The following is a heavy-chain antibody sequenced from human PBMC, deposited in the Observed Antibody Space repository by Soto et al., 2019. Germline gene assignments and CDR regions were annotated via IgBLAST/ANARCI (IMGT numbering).Heavy chain of an antibody. CDR1: GFTFSSYG. CDR2: ISYDGSNK. CDR3: AKALYSSSWYYYYYGMDV. D-gene: IGHD6-13*01. J-gene: IGHJ6*02. Sequence: GESLKISCAASGFTFSSYGMHWVRQAPGKGLEWVAVISYDGSNKYYADSVKGRFTISRDNSKNTLYLQMNSLRAEDTAVYYCAKALYSSSWYYYYYGMDVWGQGTTVTVSS. V-gene: IGHV3-30*18.